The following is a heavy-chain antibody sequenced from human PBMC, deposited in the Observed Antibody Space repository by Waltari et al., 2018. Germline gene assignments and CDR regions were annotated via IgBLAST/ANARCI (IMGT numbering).Heavy chain of an antibody. CDR3: ARGKSWGLDALDV. CDR1: GDTFTNYD. D-gene: IGHD3-16*01. V-gene: IGHV1-8*01. J-gene: IGHJ3*01. Sequence: QVQLMQSGAEVKKPGASVKVSCKTSGDTFTNYDINWVRLATGQGLEWMGGMSTQSGDTGYADKFQGRGTMNWNTSITTAHMELRGLNSDDTAVYYCARGKSWGLDALDVWGQGEVVTVSS. CDR2: MSTQSGDT.